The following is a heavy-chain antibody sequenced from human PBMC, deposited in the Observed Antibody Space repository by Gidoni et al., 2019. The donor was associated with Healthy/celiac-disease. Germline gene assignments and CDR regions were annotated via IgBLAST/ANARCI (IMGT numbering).Heavy chain of an antibody. D-gene: IGHD3-10*01. J-gene: IGHJ5*02. V-gene: IGHV3-23*01. CDR3: AKDESITMVRGVTKNWFDP. Sequence: EVQLLESGGGLVQPGGSLRLSCAASGFTFSSYAMSWVRQAPGTGLEWVSAISGSGGSTYYADSVKGRFTISRDNSKNTLYLQMNSLRAEDTAVYYCAKDESITMVRGVTKNWFDPWGQGTLVTVSS. CDR1: GFTFSSYA. CDR2: ISGSGGST.